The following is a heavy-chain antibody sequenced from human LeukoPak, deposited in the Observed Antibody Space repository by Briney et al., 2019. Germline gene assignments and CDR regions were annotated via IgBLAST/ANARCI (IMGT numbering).Heavy chain of an antibody. CDR1: GGSISSSSYY. D-gene: IGHD3-10*01. J-gene: IGHJ5*02. CDR2: IYYSGST. V-gene: IGHV4-39*07. Sequence: SETLSLTCTVSGGSISSSSYYWGWIRQPPGKGLEWIGSIYYSGSTYYNPSLKSRVTISVDTSKNQFSLKLSSVTAADTAVYYCARGRGSGANWFDPWGQGTLVTVSS. CDR3: ARGRGSGANWFDP.